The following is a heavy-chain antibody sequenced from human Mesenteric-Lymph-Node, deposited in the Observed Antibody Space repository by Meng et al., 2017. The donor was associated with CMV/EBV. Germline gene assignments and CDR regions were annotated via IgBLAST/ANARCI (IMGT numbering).Heavy chain of an antibody. CDR3: AKAKGGNSGFAWFDP. J-gene: IGHJ5*02. V-gene: IGHV3-23*01. Sequence: GGSLRLSCAASGFTFSSYAMSWVRQAPGKGLEWVSAISGSGGNTYYADSVKGRFTISRDNSKNTLYLQMNSLRAEDTAVYYCAKAKGGNSGFAWFDPWGQGTLVTVSS. D-gene: IGHD4-23*01. CDR2: ISGSGGNT. CDR1: GFTFSSYA.